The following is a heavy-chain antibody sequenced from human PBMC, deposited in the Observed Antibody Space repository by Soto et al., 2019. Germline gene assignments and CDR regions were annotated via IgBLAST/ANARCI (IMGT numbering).Heavy chain of an antibody. CDR1: GGTFSSYA. CDR3: SSSPGAHFVIRFLDRTLHYYFDY. V-gene: IGHV1-69*13. D-gene: IGHD3-3*01. J-gene: IGHJ4*02. CDR2: IIPLFGTA. Sequence: SVTVSCKASGGTFSSYAISWVRQAPGQGLEWMGGIIPLFGTANYAQKLQGRVTITADESTSTAYMELSSLRSEDTAVYYCSSSPGAHFVIRFLDRTLHYYFDYWGQGTLVTVAS.